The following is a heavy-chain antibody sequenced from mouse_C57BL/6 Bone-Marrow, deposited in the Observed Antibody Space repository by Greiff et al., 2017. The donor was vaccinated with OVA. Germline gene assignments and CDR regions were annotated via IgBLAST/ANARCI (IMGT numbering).Heavy chain of an antibody. J-gene: IGHJ4*01. V-gene: IGHV8-12*01. CDR1: GFSLNTSNMG. Sequence: QVTLKVSGPGILQSSQTLSLTCSFSGFSLNTSNMGVSWIRQPSGKGLEWLAHIYWDDDKRYNPSLKSRLTISKHTSRNQVFLKITSVDTADTATDYSARGASYGTRGYYARDYWGQGTAVTVSS. CDR2: IYWDDDK. CDR3: ARGASYGTRGYYARDY. D-gene: IGHD1-1*01.